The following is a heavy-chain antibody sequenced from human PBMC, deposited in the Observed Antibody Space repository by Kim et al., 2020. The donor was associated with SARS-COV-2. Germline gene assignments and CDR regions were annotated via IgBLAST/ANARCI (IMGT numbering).Heavy chain of an antibody. V-gene: IGHV3-33*01. CDR3: ARDLYDSSGYYYNWFDP. CDR1: GFTFSSYG. J-gene: IGHJ5*02. D-gene: IGHD3-22*01. CDR2: IWYDGSNK. Sequence: GGSLRLSCAASGFTFSSYGMHWVRQAPGKGLEWVAVIWYDGSNKYYADSVKGRFTISRDNSKNTLYLQMNSLRAEDTAVYYCARDLYDSSGYYYNWFDPWGQGTLVTVSS.